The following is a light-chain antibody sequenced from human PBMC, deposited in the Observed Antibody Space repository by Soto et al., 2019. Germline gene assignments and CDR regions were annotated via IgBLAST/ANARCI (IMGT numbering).Light chain of an antibody. CDR1: NIATKS. Sequence: SYELTQPPSVSVAPGQTARITCGGNNIATKSVHWYQQKPGQAPVLVVYDDSDRPSLIPERFSGSNSGTPATLTISRVEAGDEADYYCQVWDSSSDQSVFGGGTQLTVL. CDR2: DDS. J-gene: IGLJ3*02. V-gene: IGLV3-21*02. CDR3: QVWDSSSDQSV.